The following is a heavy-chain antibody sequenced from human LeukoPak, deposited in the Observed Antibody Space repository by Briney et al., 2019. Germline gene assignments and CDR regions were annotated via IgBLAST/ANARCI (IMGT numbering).Heavy chain of an antibody. V-gene: IGHV3-30*02. Sequence: PGGSLRLSCAASRFSFSSYGMHWVRQAPGKGLEWVAYLQYDRTNVQYADSVRGRFTISRDNSKNILYLHMNSLRGEDTPVYYLGRGRVGGWLQSMDVWGKGTTVTVSS. D-gene: IGHD5-24*01. J-gene: IGHJ6*03. CDR1: RFSFSSYG. CDR2: LQYDRTNV. CDR3: GRGRVGGWLQSMDV.